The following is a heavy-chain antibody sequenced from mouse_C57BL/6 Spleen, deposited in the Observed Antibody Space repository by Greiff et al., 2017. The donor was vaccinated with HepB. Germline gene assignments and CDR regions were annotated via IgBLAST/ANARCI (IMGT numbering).Heavy chain of an antibody. CDR3: ARHSVYYSNPWFAY. Sequence: EVQLVESGGDLVKPGGSLKLSCAASGFTFSSYGMSWVRQTPDKRLEWVATISSGGSYTYYPDSVKGRFTISRDNAKNTLYLQMSSLKSEDTAMYYCARHSVYYSNPWFAYWGQGTLVTVSA. CDR1: GFTFSSYG. CDR2: ISSGGSYT. D-gene: IGHD2-5*01. V-gene: IGHV5-6*01. J-gene: IGHJ3*01.